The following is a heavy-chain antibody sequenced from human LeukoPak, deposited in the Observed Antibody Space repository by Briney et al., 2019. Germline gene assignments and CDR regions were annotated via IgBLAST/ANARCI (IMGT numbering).Heavy chain of an antibody. D-gene: IGHD3-9*01. Sequence: ASVKVSCKVSGYTLTELSMHWVRQAPGQGLEWMGVINPSDDATSSAQKFQGRVTMTRDMSTSTVYMELSSLRSEDTAVYFCARGYDLLTGYYDFEYWGQGAQVTVSS. CDR1: GYTLTELS. J-gene: IGHJ4*02. CDR2: INPSDDAT. CDR3: ARGYDLLTGYYDFEY. V-gene: IGHV1-46*01.